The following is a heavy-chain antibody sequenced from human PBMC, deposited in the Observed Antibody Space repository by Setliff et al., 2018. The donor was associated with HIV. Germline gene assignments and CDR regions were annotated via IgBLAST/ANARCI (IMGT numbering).Heavy chain of an antibody. J-gene: IGHJ4*02. V-gene: IGHV1-46*01. CDR1: GYTFTTYY. CDR3: AKPFGSDGSRQLDS. CDR2: INPSGEST. Sequence: ASVKVSCKAPGYTFTTYYMHWVRQAPGQGLEWMGIINPSGESTTYAQRFQGRVTMTRNTSISTAYMELSSLRSDDTAIYYCAKPFGSDGSRQLDSWGQGTLVTVSS. D-gene: IGHD2-15*01.